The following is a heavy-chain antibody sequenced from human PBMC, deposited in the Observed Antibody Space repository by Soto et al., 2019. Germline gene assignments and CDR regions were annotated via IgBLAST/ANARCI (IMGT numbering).Heavy chain of an antibody. Sequence: GGSMILSCAASGFTVSSNYMSWVRQAPGKGLEWVSVIYSGGSTYYADSVKGRFTISRDNAKNSLYLQMNSLRDEDTAVYYCARESRFLEWLSLNWFDPWGQGTLVTVSS. CDR2: IYSGGST. D-gene: IGHD3-3*01. V-gene: IGHV3-53*01. CDR3: ARESRFLEWLSLNWFDP. J-gene: IGHJ5*02. CDR1: GFTVSSNY.